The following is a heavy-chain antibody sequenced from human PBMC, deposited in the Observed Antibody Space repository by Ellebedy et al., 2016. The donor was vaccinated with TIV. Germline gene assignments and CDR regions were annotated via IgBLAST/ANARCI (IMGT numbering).Heavy chain of an antibody. J-gene: IGHJ5*02. D-gene: IGHD3-3*01. Sequence: PGGSLRLSCAASGFTFSSYGMHWVRQAPGKGLEWVAHLKTDGSETYYVDSVKGRFTISRENAKNALFLQMDGLRVDDSAVYYCVGFGVFNLWGQGAPVTVSS. V-gene: IGHV3-7*01. CDR3: VGFGVFNL. CDR1: GFTFSSYG. CDR2: LKTDGSET.